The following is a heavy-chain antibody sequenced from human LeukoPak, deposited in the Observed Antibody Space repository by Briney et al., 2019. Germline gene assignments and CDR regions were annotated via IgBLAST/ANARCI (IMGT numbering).Heavy chain of an antibody. CDR3: ARGFGPYSRAEYFQH. J-gene: IGHJ1*01. Sequence: GGSLRLSCAASRFTFSDYYMSWIRQAPGKGLEWVANIKQDGSEKYYVDSVKGRFTISRDNAKNSLYLQMNSLRAEDTAVYYCARGFGPYSRAEYFQHWGQGTLVTVSS. CDR2: IKQDGSEK. CDR1: RFTFSDYY. D-gene: IGHD4-11*01. V-gene: IGHV3-7*01.